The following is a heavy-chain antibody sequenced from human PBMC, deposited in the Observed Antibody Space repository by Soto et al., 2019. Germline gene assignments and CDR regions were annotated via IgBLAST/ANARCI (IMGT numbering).Heavy chain of an antibody. V-gene: IGHV4-39*01. CDR1: GGSISSSSYY. D-gene: IGHD3-22*01. Sequence: QLQLQESGPGLVKPSETLSLTCTVSGGSISSSSYYWGWIRQPPGKGLEWIGSIYYSGSTYYNPSLKSRVTISVDTSKNQFSLKLSSVTAADTAVYYCARQGNWYDSIGIWGQGTLVTVSS. J-gene: IGHJ4*02. CDR2: IYYSGST. CDR3: ARQGNWYDSIGI.